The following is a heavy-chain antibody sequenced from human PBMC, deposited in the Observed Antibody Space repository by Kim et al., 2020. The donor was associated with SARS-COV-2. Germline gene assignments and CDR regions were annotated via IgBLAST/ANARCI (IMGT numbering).Heavy chain of an antibody. CDR1: GFTFSSYS. J-gene: IGHJ4*02. Sequence: GGSLRLSCAASGFTFSSYSMNWVRQAPGKGLEWVSSISSSSSYIYYADSVKGRFTISRDNAKNSLYLQMNSLRAEDTAVYYCARDPGVSHCFDYWGQGTLVTVSS. V-gene: IGHV3-21*01. CDR2: ISSSSSYI. CDR3: ARDPGVSHCFDY.